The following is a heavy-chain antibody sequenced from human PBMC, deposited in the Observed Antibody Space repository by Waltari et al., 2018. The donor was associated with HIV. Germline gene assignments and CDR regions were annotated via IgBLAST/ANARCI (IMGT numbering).Heavy chain of an antibody. D-gene: IGHD7-27*01. CDR1: GCPLNRPNYC. J-gene: IGHJ4*02. Sequence: QLQLQESGPGLVKPSETLSLPCSVSGCPLNRPNYCGVWVRQPPGKGLEWIGSVYYSGSTYYNPSLKSRVSISGDTSNNHFSLNLHSVTAADTAVYYCAIQTADHFDYWGQGTLVTVSS. CDR2: VYYSGST. CDR3: AIQTADHFDY. V-gene: IGHV4-39*02.